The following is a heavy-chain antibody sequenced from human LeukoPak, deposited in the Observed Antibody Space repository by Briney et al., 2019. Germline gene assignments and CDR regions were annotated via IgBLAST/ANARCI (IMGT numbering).Heavy chain of an antibody. V-gene: IGHV1-18*01. CDR3: ARDNLESKGYCSGGSCYPFDY. CDR1: GYTFTSYG. J-gene: IGHJ4*02. Sequence: ASVKVSCKASGYTFTSYGISWVRQAPGQGLEWMGWISAYNGNTNYAQKLQGRVTMTTDTSTSTAYTELRSLRSDDTAVYYCARDNLESKGYCSGGSCYPFDYWGQGTLVTVSS. CDR2: ISAYNGNT. D-gene: IGHD2-15*01.